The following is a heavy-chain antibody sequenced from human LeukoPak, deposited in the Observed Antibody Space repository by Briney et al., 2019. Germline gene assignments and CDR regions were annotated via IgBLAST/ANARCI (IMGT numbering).Heavy chain of an antibody. CDR3: AAAGAAAGTIDY. CDR2: IYTSGST. V-gene: IGHV4-61*02. J-gene: IGHJ4*02. D-gene: IGHD6-13*01. CDR1: GGSISSGSYY. Sequence: SETLSLTCTVSGGSISSGSYYWSWIRQPAGKGLEWIGRIYTSGSTNYNPSLKSRVTISVDTSKNQFSLKLSSVTAADTAVYYCAAAGAAAGTIDYWGQGTLVTVSS.